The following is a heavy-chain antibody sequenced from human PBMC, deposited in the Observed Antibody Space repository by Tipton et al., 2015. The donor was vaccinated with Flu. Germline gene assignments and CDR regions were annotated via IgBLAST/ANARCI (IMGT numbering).Heavy chain of an antibody. Sequence: TLSLTCAVSGGSISSSNWWSWVRQPPGKWLEWIGEIYHSGSTNYNPSLKSRVTISVDKSKNQFSLKLSSVTAADTAVYYCAGSGDTTGTRAVDYWGQGTLVTVSS. J-gene: IGHJ4*02. D-gene: IGHD1-1*01. CDR2: IYHSGST. V-gene: IGHV4-4*02. CDR1: GGSISSSNW. CDR3: AGSGDTTGTRAVDY.